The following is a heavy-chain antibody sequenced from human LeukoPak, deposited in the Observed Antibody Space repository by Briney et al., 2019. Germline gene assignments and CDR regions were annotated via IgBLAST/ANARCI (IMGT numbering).Heavy chain of an antibody. V-gene: IGHV3-21*01. Sequence: GGSLRLSCAASGFTFSSYSMNWVRQAPGKGLEWASSISSSSSYIYYADSVKGRFTISRDNAKNSLYLQMNSLRAEDTAVYYCARDSIAANYYYMDVWGKGTTVTVSS. J-gene: IGHJ6*03. D-gene: IGHD6-25*01. CDR1: GFTFSSYS. CDR3: ARDSIAANYYYMDV. CDR2: ISSSSSYI.